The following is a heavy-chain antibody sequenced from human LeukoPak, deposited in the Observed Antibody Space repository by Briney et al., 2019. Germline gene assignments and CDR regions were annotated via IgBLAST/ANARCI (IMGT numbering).Heavy chain of an antibody. CDR1: GDSITSSSDY. D-gene: IGHD3-3*01. Sequence: PSETLSLTCTVSGDSITSSSDYWGWIRQPPGKALEWIGSIYFSGTPYYNPSLKSRVTISVDTSKNQFSLKLSSVTAADTAVYYCAYIGDGYYYYMDVWGKGTTVTVSS. V-gene: IGHV4-39*07. CDR2: IYFSGTP. CDR3: AYIGDGYYYYMDV. J-gene: IGHJ6*03.